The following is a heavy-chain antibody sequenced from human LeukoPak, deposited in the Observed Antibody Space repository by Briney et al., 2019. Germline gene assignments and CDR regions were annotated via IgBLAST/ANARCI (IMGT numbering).Heavy chain of an antibody. D-gene: IGHD6-25*01. CDR2: IWYDGSNK. Sequence: GGSLRLSCAASGFTFSDYYMSWIRQAPGKGLEWVAVIWYDGSNKYYADSVKGRFTISRDNSKNTLYLQMNSLRAEDTAVYYCAKETSGSSGYYMDVWGKGTTVTVSS. J-gene: IGHJ6*03. V-gene: IGHV3-33*06. CDR1: GFTFSDYY. CDR3: AKETSGSSGYYMDV.